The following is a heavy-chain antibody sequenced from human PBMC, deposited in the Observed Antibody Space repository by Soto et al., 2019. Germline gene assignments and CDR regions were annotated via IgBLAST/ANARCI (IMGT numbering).Heavy chain of an antibody. CDR3: AKDLWGCSGGSCYSGPQN. Sequence: GGSLRLSCAASGFTFSSYAMSWVRQAPGKGLEWVSAISGSGGSTYYADSVKGRFTISRDNSKNTLYLQMNSLRAEDTAVYYCAKDLWGCSGGSCYSGPQNWGQGTLVTVSS. CDR2: ISGSGGST. J-gene: IGHJ4*02. CDR1: GFTFSSYA. V-gene: IGHV3-23*01. D-gene: IGHD2-15*01.